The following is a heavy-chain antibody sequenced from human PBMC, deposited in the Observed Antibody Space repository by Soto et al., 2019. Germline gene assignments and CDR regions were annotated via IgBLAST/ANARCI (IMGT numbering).Heavy chain of an antibody. CDR3: VGQTYTTVWYAPDY. CDR1: GLTFSRYG. Sequence: QVHLVESGGGVVQPGRSLRLSCVASGLTFSRYGMHWVRQAPGKGLEWVAVIWSDGSIKNYADSVKGRFIISRDNSKNTLFLQINSLRVEDTAVYYCVGQTYTTVWYAPDYWGQGTLVTVSS. J-gene: IGHJ4*02. V-gene: IGHV3-33*01. D-gene: IGHD6-19*01. CDR2: IWSDGSIK.